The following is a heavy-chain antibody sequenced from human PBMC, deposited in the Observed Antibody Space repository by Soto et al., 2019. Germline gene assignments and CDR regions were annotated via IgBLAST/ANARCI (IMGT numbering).Heavy chain of an antibody. Sequence: QVQLQESGPGLVKPSQTLSLTCTVSGGSISSGGYYWSWIRQHPGKGLEWIGYIYYSGSTYYNPSLKRRVTISVDTSKNQSSLKLGSVTAAEPAVYSCARDRPPHPRGMDVWGQGTTVTVSS. CDR2: IYYSGST. CDR3: ARDRPPHPRGMDV. V-gene: IGHV4-31*03. CDR1: GGSISSGGYY. J-gene: IGHJ6*02.